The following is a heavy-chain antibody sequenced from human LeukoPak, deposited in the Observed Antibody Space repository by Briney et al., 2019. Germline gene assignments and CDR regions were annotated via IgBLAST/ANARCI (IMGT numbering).Heavy chain of an antibody. V-gene: IGHV1-18*01. Sequence: GASVKVSCKASGYTFTSYGISWARQAPGQGLEWMGWISAYNGNTNYAQKPQGRVTMTTDTSTSTAYMELRSLRSDDTAVYYCARDLYYDSSGQRYYYGMDVWGQGTTVTVSS. D-gene: IGHD3-22*01. J-gene: IGHJ6*02. CDR1: GYTFTSYG. CDR3: ARDLYYDSSGQRYYYGMDV. CDR2: ISAYNGNT.